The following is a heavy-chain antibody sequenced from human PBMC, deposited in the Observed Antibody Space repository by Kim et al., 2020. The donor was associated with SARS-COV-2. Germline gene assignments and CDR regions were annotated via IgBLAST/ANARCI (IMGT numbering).Heavy chain of an antibody. D-gene: IGHD6-13*01. CDR2: VIPISGAA. CDR3: ARDSTYSRGRFDH. J-gene: IGHJ4*02. CDR1: GETFSSHA. V-gene: IGHV1-69*13. Sequence: SVKVSCKSSGETFSSHAISWLRQAPGQGLEWMGGVIPISGAADYPQKFQGRVTITADESTTTAYMQLDSLTSDDTAFYYCARDSTYSRGRFDHWGQGTLVTVSS.